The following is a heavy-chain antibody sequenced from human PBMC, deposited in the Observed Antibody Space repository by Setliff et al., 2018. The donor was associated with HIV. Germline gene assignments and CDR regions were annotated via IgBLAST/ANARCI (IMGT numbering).Heavy chain of an antibody. CDR1: GCSIPSSTYY. V-gene: IGHV4-39*07. J-gene: IGHJ4*02. D-gene: IGHD3-22*01. CDR2: IFYSGST. CDR3: ARDHKYYYDSSGLDY. Sequence: LSLTCTVSGCSIPSSTYYWDWIRQPPGKGLEWIGSIFYSGSTYYNPSVKSRVTISIDTSKNQFSLRLSAVTAADTAVYYCARDHKYYYDSSGLDYWGQGTLVTVSS.